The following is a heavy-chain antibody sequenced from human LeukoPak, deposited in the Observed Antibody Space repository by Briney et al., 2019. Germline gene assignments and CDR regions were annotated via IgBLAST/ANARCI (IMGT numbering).Heavy chain of an antibody. Sequence: GGSLRLSCAASGFTFSDYYMSWIRQAPGKGLEWVSYISSSGSTIYYADSVKGRFTISRDNAKNSLYLQMNSQRAEDTAVYYCARPSHSSGWSHDYWGQGTLVTVSS. CDR1: GFTFSDYY. D-gene: IGHD6-19*01. J-gene: IGHJ4*02. CDR2: ISSSGSTI. V-gene: IGHV3-11*01. CDR3: ARPSHSSGWSHDY.